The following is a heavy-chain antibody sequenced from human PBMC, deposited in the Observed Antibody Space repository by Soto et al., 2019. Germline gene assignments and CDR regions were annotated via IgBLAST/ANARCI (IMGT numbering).Heavy chain of an antibody. D-gene: IGHD1-7*01. CDR2: IYYSGST. CDR1: GRGIRRDE. CDR3: ARNYGHCFDI. Sequence: TVALACAGSGRGIRRDEGGGIRQPPGKGLEWIGYIYYSGSTNYNPSLKSRVTISVDTSKNQFSLKLSSVTAADTAVYYRARNYGHCFDIWGQGTMVTVSS. V-gene: IGHV4-59*01. J-gene: IGHJ3*02.